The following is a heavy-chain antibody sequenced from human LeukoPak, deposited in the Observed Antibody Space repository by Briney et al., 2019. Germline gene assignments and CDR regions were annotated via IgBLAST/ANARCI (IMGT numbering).Heavy chain of an antibody. Sequence: GSLRLSCAASGFTFSSYSMNWVRQAPGKGLEWVGSIYYSGSTYYNPSLKSRVTISVDTSKNQFSLKLSSVTAADTAVYYCARDPGNWGFDYWGQGTLVTVSS. CDR2: IYYSGST. D-gene: IGHD3-16*01. CDR1: GFTFSSYS. V-gene: IGHV4-39*07. CDR3: ARDPGNWGFDY. J-gene: IGHJ4*02.